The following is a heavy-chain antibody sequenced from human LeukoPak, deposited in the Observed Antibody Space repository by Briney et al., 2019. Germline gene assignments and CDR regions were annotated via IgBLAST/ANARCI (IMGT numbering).Heavy chain of an antibody. CDR2: ISSSGSTI. Sequence: PGGSLRLSCAASGFTFSSYEMNWVRQAPGKGLEWVSYISSSGSTIYYADSVKGRFTISRDNAKNSLYLQMNSLRAEDTAVYYCAREIYDSSGYYYTDAFDIWGQGTMVTVSS. V-gene: IGHV3-48*03. D-gene: IGHD3-22*01. CDR3: AREIYDSSGYYYTDAFDI. J-gene: IGHJ3*02. CDR1: GFTFSSYE.